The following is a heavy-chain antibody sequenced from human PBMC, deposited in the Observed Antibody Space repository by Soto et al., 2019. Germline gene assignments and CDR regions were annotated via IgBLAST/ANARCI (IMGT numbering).Heavy chain of an antibody. J-gene: IGHJ4*02. D-gene: IGHD3-22*01. CDR2: IDPSDSYT. CDR1: GYSFTSYW. V-gene: IGHV5-10-1*01. CDR3: ARLLSDSSGGVSPRRDY. Sequence: GESLKISCKGSGYSFTSYWISWVRQMPGKALEWMGRIDPSDSYTNYSPSFQGHVTISADKSISTAYLQWSSLKASDTAMYYCARLLSDSSGGVSPRRDYWGQGPLVTVSS.